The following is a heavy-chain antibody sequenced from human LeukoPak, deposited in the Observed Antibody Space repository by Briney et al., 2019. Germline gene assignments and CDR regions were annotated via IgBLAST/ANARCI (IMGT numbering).Heavy chain of an antibody. CDR1: GFTFSTYW. J-gene: IGHJ6*02. D-gene: IGHD2-21*02. Sequence: SGGSLRLSCAASGFTFSTYWMHWVRQAPGKGLGWVSRINSDGSRTTYADSVKGRFTISRDNAKNSLYLQMNSLRDEDTGVYFCATGAYCGGDCYSGPYYYYFVMNVWGQGTTVTVSS. V-gene: IGHV3-74*01. CDR2: INSDGSRT. CDR3: ATGAYCGGDCYSGPYYYYFVMNV.